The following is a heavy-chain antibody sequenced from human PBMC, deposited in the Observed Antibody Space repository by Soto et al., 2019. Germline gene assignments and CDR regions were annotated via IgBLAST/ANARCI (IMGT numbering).Heavy chain of an antibody. J-gene: IGHJ6*02. CDR1: GFTFSSYS. D-gene: IGHD3-16*01. CDR3: ASGADDYYAYYYYGMDF. Sequence: EVQLVESGGGLVKPGGSLRLSCAASGFTFSSYSMNWVRQAPGKGLEWVASISSSSSYIYYADSVKGRFTISRDNAKNSLYLLNKSLRGEDAAVKDCASGADDYYAYYYYGMDFWGQGTTVTVSS. CDR2: ISSSSSYI. V-gene: IGHV3-21*01.